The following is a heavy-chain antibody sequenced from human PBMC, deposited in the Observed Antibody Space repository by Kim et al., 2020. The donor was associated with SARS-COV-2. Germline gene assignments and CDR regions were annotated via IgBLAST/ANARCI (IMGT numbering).Heavy chain of an antibody. Sequence: GGSLRLSCAASGFTFSSYAMHWVRQAPGKGLEWVAVISYDGSNKYYADSVKGRFTISRDNSKNTLYLQMNSLRAEDTAVYYCARDFVVAAMADYYYYGMDVWGQGTTVTVSS. CDR3: ARDFVVAAMADYYYYGMDV. CDR1: GFTFSSYA. CDR2: ISYDGSNK. J-gene: IGHJ6*02. D-gene: IGHD2-15*01. V-gene: IGHV3-30-3*01.